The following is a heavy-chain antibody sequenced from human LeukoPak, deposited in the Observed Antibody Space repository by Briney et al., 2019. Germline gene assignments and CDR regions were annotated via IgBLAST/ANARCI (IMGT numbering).Heavy chain of an antibody. Sequence: GGSLRLSCAASGFTLSSYWMSWVRQAPGKGLEWVANIKQDGGEKYYLESVRGRLTISRDNAKNSLFLQMNSLRAEDTAVYYCARGAYGPGSFPFDSWGQGTLVTVSS. CDR3: ARGAYGPGSFPFDS. V-gene: IGHV3-7*01. CDR2: IKQDGGEK. CDR1: GFTLSSYW. J-gene: IGHJ4*02. D-gene: IGHD3-10*01.